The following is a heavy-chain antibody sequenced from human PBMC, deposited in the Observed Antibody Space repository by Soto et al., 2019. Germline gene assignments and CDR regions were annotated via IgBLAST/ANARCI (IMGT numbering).Heavy chain of an antibody. V-gene: IGHV1-8*01. CDR1: ENSFTSYD. CDR3: ARGGFLEPHMDV. J-gene: IGHJ6*03. Sequence: LVPPGAGGKRLGPTGKASSKAFENSFTSYDITWVRQFPGKGPEWMGWMNPNSPDRGYAQKFQGRMTMSRDISTRTMYMELSGLTSEDTAVYYCARGGFLEPHMDVWGRGTTVTVSS. CDR2: MNPNSPDR.